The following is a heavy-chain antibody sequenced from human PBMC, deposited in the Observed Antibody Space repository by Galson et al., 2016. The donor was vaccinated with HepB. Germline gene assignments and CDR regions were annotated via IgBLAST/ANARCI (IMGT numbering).Heavy chain of an antibody. CDR1: GGSFSSYY. Sequence: SETLSLTCSVSGGSFSSYYWTWVRQPPGKGLEWIGYIYYSGTTNYSPSLNSRVAISPDQSQNHFSLKLTSVTAADTAVYYCARGGIREAGLHYWGRGTLVTVSS. J-gene: IGHJ4*02. V-gene: IGHV4-59*01. CDR3: ARGGIREAGLHY. CDR2: IYYSGTT. D-gene: IGHD6-19*01.